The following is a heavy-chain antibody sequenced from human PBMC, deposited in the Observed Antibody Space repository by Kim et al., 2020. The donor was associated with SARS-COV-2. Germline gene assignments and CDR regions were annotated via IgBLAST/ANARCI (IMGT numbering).Heavy chain of an antibody. V-gene: IGHV4-4*07. J-gene: IGHJ6*02. D-gene: IGHD2-15*01. CDR3: ARDICGGSCYSPDYYGMDV. Sequence: SETLSLICTVSVGSISSYYWNWIRQPAGKGLEWIGRIYTSGSTNYNPSLKSRVTMSVDTSKNQFSLKLSSVTAADTAVYYCARDICGGSCYSPDYYGMDVWGQGTTVTVSS. CDR2: IYTSGST. CDR1: VGSISSYY.